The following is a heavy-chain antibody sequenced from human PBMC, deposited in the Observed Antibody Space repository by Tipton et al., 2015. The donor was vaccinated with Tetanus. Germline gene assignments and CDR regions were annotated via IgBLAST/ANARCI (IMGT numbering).Heavy chain of an antibody. CDR1: GGSISSGGYF. CDR3: ARDQGGGRVVRLNWFDP. Sequence: TLSLTCSVSGGSISSGGYFWNWIRQQPGRGPEWIGYIYYSGDTFYNPSLKSRVTISVDTSKYQFSLNLRSVTAADTAVYYCARDQGGGRVVRLNWFDPWGQGTLVTVSS. D-gene: IGHD6-6*01. J-gene: IGHJ5*02. V-gene: IGHV4-31*03. CDR2: IYYSGDT.